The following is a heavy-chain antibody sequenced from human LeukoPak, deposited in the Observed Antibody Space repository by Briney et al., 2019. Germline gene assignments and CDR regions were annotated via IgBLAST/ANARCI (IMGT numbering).Heavy chain of an antibody. J-gene: IGHJ5*02. V-gene: IGHV3-11*01. CDR1: GFTFSDYY. CDR3: ARSRYYDSTGSYKNWFDP. D-gene: IGHD3-22*01. CDR2: ISSSGTTI. Sequence: GGSLRLSCAASGFTFSDYYMTWIRQAPGKGLEWVSYISSSGTTIYYADSVKGRFTISRDNAKNSLYLQMNSLRAEDTAVYYCARSRYYDSTGSYKNWFDPWGQGPWSPSPQ.